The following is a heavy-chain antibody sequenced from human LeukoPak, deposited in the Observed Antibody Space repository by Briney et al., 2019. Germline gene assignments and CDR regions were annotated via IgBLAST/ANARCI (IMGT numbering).Heavy chain of an antibody. CDR1: GGSISSSNW. CDR2: IYRSGST. J-gene: IGHJ4*02. CDR3: ASLAIASGWTFDY. V-gene: IGHV4-4*02. Sequence: SETLSLTCAVSGGSISSSNWWSWVRPPPGKGLEWIGEIYRSGSTNYNPSLKSRVTISVDKSKNQFSLKLSSVTAADTAVYYCASLAIASGWTFDYWGQGTLVTVSS. D-gene: IGHD6-19*01.